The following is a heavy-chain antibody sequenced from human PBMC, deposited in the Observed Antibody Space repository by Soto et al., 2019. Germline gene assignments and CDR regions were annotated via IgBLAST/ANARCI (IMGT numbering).Heavy chain of an antibody. J-gene: IGHJ4*02. D-gene: IGHD1-26*01. CDR3: AGDIRSGSYRFDY. Sequence: PSETLSLTCTVSGGSISSSSYYWGWLRQPPGKGLEWIGYIYDSGSTIYNPSLKSRVTISVDRPNNQFSLKLRSVTAADTAIYYCAGDIRSGSYRFDYWGQGTLVTVSS. CDR2: IYDSGST. CDR1: GGSISSSSYY. V-gene: IGHV4-61*05.